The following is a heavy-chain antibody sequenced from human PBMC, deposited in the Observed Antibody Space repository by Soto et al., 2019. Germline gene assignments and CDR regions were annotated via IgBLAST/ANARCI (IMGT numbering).Heavy chain of an antibody. V-gene: IGHV4-39*01. CDR2: IYYGGNT. CDR1: GDSISSSHYF. CDR3: ARAHAPTLPFDY. Sequence: LTCTVSGDSISSSHYFWGWIRQPPGKGLEWIGSIYYGGNTYYNPSLKSRAAISVDTSKSQFSLKLSSVTAADTAVYYCARAHAPTLPFDYWGLGTLVTVSS. D-gene: IGHD2-15*01. J-gene: IGHJ4*01.